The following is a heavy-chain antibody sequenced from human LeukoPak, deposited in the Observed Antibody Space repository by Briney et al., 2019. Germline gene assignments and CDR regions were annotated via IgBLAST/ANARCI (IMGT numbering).Heavy chain of an antibody. J-gene: IGHJ4*02. V-gene: IGHV3-15*07. CDR3: TTRTTTTIY. CDR2: IASNTDGGTT. Sequence: PGGSLRLSCAASHFTFTNRWMNWVRQAPGKGLEWVGRIASNTDGGTTDYAAPVKGRFTISRVDSKNALYLQMNSLKTEDTALYYCTTRTTTTIYWGQGTLVTVSS. D-gene: IGHD1-7*01. CDR1: HFTFTNRW.